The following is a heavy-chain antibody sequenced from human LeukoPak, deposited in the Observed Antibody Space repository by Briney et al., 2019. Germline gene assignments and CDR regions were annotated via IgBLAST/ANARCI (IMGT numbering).Heavy chain of an antibody. D-gene: IGHD6-19*01. CDR1: GDSVSSNSAA. CDR3: ARDAGSGWSSFDY. V-gene: IGHV6-1*01. J-gene: IGHJ4*02. Sequence: SQTLSLTCAISGDSVSSNSAAWNWIRQSPSRGLELLGRTYYRSKWYNDYAVSMKSRITINPDTSKDQFSLQLNSVTPEDTAVYYCARDAGSGWSSFDYWGQGTLVTVSS. CDR2: TYYRSKWYN.